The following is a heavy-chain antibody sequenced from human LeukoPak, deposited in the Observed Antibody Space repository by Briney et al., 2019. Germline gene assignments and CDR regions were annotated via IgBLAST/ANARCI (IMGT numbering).Heavy chain of an antibody. D-gene: IGHD3-10*01. CDR1: GYTFTSYY. J-gene: IGHJ4*02. Sequence: APVKVSCKASGYTFTSYYMHWVRQAPGQGLEWMGIINPSGGSTSYAQKFQGRVTMTRDTSTSTVYMELSSLRSEDTAVYYCARGLYYGSGSSRGLDYWGQGTLVTVSS. CDR2: INPSGGST. CDR3: ARGLYYGSGSSRGLDY. V-gene: IGHV1-46*01.